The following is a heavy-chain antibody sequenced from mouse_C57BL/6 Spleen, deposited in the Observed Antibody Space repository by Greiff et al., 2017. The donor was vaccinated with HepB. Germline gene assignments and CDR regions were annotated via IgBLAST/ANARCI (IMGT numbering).Heavy chain of an antibody. CDR2: INPYNGDT. D-gene: IGHD1-1*01. J-gene: IGHJ4*01. CDR1: GYSFTGYF. V-gene: IGHV1-20*01. CDR3: ARKDYVSSYSAMDY. Sequence: VQLQQSGPELVKPGDSVKISCKASGYSFTGYFMNWVMQSHGKSLEWIGRINPYNGDTFYNQKFKGKATLTVDKSSSTAHMELRSLTSEDSAVYYCARKDYVSSYSAMDYWGQGTSVTVSS.